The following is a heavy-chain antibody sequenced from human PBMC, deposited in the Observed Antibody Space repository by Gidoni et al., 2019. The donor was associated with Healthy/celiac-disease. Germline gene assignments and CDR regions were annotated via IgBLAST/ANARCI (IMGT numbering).Heavy chain of an antibody. D-gene: IGHD2-15*01. V-gene: IGHV3-23*01. Sequence: EVQLLESGGGLVQPGGSLRLSCAASGFTFSSYDMSWVRQAPGKGLEWVSAISGSGGSTYYADSVKGRFTISRDNSKNTLYLQMNSLRAEDTAVYYCAKDQGYCSGGSCYLGFEFDYWGQGTLVTVSS. CDR3: AKDQGYCSGGSCYLGFEFDY. CDR2: ISGSGGST. J-gene: IGHJ4*02. CDR1: GFTFSSYD.